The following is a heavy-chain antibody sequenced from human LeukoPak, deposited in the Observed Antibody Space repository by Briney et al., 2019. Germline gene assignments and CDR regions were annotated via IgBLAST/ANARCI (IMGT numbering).Heavy chain of an antibody. CDR1: GFSFRTYS. V-gene: IGHV3-48*01. CDR2: ISGTNSTI. J-gene: IGHJ4*02. D-gene: IGHD3-22*01. Sequence: GRSLRLSCAASGFSFRTYSMGWVRQAPGKGLEWVSYISGTNSTIYYAASVKGRFTISRDNAKNSLYLQMNSLRAEDTAVYYCARGENYYDSSGYFNWGQGTLVTVSS. CDR3: ARGENYYDSSGYFN.